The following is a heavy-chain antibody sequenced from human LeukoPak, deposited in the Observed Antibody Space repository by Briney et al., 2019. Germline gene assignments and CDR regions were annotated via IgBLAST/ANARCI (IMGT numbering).Heavy chain of an antibody. CDR3: AKTPEGQPNYYLYGMDV. Sequence: GGSLRLSCAASGFTFSSYAMSWVRQAPGKGLEWVSALTGRGYSTYYADSVKGRFTISRDNSKNTLYLQMNSLRAEDTAVYYCAKTPEGQPNYYLYGMDVWGQGTTVTVSS. CDR2: LTGRGYST. V-gene: IGHV3-23*01. CDR1: GFTFSSYA. J-gene: IGHJ6*02. D-gene: IGHD2-2*01.